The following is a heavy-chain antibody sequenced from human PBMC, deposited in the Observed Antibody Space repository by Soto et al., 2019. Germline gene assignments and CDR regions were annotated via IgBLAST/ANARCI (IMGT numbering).Heavy chain of an antibody. D-gene: IGHD2-8*01. Sequence: GGSLRLSCAASGFTFGTYAMHWVRQAPGKGLEWVAVIYYDGSNRYYGDAVKGRFTISRDNSKSTLYLQMSSLRAEDTAVYYCARAFCANGVCYYFFDYWGHGTLVTVSS. CDR1: GFTFGTYA. CDR2: IYYDGSNR. CDR3: ARAFCANGVCYYFFDY. J-gene: IGHJ4*01. V-gene: IGHV3-33*01.